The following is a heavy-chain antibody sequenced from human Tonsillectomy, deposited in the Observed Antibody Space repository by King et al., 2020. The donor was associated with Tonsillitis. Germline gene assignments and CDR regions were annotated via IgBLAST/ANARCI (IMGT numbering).Heavy chain of an antibody. V-gene: IGHV1-2*02. Sequence: QLVQSGAEVKKPGASVKVSCKASGYTFTGYYMHWVRQAPGQGLEWKGWINPNSGGTNYAQKFRGRVTMTRDTSISTANMELSRLRSDDTAVYYCARQTYYGSGCYYKGAAGFDYWGQGTLVTVSS. D-gene: IGHD3-10*01. J-gene: IGHJ4*02. CDR1: GYTFTGYY. CDR3: ARQTYYGSGCYYKGAAGFDY. CDR2: INPNSGGT.